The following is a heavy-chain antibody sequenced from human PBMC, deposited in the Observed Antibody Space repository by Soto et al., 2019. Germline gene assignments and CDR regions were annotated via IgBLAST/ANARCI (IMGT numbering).Heavy chain of an antibody. CDR3: ASSARMIVAPSNSSSWYYFQH. J-gene: IGHJ1*01. CDR2: INAGNGNT. CDR1: GYTFTSYA. D-gene: IGHD6-13*01. Sequence: GASVKVSCKASGYTFTSYAMHWVRQAPGQRLEWMGWINAGNGNTKYSQKFQGRVTITRDTSASTAYMELSSLRSEDTAVYYCASSARMIVAPSNSSSWYYFQHWGQGTLVTVSS. V-gene: IGHV1-3*01.